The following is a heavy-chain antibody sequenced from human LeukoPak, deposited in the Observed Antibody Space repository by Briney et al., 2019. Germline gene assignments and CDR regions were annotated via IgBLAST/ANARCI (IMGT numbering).Heavy chain of an antibody. J-gene: IGHJ5*02. D-gene: IGHD1-14*01. V-gene: IGHV4-39*01. CDR2: LSDTGTT. Sequence: PSETLSLTCTVSGGSVSTISHFWDWVRQPPGKGLEWIVSLSDTGTTYYSPSLESRVTMSVDTSKNQFSLKLTSVTAADTAVYCCARRDHTGRSHAWFDPWGQGTLVTVSS. CDR3: ARRDHTGRSHAWFDP. CDR1: GGSVSTISHF.